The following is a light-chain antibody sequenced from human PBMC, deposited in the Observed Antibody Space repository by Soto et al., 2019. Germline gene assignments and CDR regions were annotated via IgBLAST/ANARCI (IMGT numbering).Light chain of an antibody. Sequence: EIVLTQSPGTLSLSPGERATLSCRASQSVSNNYLAWYQQKPGQAPRLLIYGASNRATGIPDRFSGSGSGTDFTLTISRLEPEDFAVYYCQQYGTSPGLFTFGPGTKVDI. V-gene: IGKV3-20*01. CDR1: QSVSNNY. CDR3: QQYGTSPGLFT. CDR2: GAS. J-gene: IGKJ3*01.